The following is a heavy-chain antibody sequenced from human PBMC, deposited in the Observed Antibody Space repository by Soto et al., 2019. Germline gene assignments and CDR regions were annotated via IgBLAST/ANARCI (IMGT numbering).Heavy chain of an antibody. CDR3: ARPSTHTDYDFGSGYSAPFDY. D-gene: IGHD3-3*01. J-gene: IGHJ4*02. CDR1: GYTFSSYA. CDR2: INGDTGNT. Sequence: QVQLVQSGAEVKKPGASVKVSCKASGYTFSSYALHWIRQAPGHSLEWVGWINGDTGNTKYSRKFQGRVTITSHTSASTAYMALSSLRSEDTAVYYCARPSTHTDYDFGSGYSAPFDYWGQGPLVTVSS. V-gene: IGHV1-3*01.